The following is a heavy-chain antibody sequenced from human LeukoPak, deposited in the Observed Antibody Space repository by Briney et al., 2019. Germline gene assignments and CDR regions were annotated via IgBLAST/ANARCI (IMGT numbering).Heavy chain of an antibody. CDR3: AKGTYDSSGFPFSYWYFDL. CDR1: GLSFSSYA. Sequence: GRCLTLSCAASGLSFSSYAMSWVRQAPGEGLEWVSAISVSGGSTYYADSVKGRFTISRDNSKNTLYLQMNSLRAEDTAVYYCAKGTYDSSGFPFSYWYFDLWGRGTLVTVSS. D-gene: IGHD3-22*01. J-gene: IGHJ2*01. V-gene: IGHV3-23*01. CDR2: ISVSGGST.